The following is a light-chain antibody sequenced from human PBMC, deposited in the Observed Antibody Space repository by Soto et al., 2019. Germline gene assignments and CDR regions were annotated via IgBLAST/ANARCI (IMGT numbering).Light chain of an antibody. J-gene: IGKJ2*01. CDR3: QQTFHQPQT. V-gene: IGKV3D-20*01. Sequence: EIVLTQSPDTLHLSPGETASLSCWARRSVISDFLAWYQQRPGQPPRLLIYDSSKRATGIPSRFTGTGSGTAFTLTISRVEPDDSAVYSCQQTFHQPQTYGQGTSLEIK. CDR1: RSVISDF. CDR2: DSS.